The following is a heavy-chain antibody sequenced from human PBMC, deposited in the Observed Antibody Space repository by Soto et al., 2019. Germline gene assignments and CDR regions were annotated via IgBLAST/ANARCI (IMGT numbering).Heavy chain of an antibody. CDR2: IYYSGST. V-gene: IGHV4-39*01. J-gene: IGHJ4*02. Sequence: QLQLQESGPGLVKPSETLSLTCTVSGGSISSSSYYWGWIRQPPGKGLEWIGSIYYSGSTYYQPSLQIRFPLSLATSKNQFSLKLRSVTAADTAVYYCARLIEADSRSWYERIFCYFDYWGQGTLVTVSS. D-gene: IGHD6-13*01. CDR3: ARLIEADSRSWYERIFCYFDY. CDR1: GGSISSSSYY.